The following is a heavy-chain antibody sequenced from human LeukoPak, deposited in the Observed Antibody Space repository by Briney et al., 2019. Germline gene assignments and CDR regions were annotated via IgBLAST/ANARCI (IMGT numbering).Heavy chain of an antibody. D-gene: IGHD6-25*01. V-gene: IGHV3-30*03. Sequence: GGSLRLSCAASGFTFSNFAMHWVRQAPGKGLEWVAVISYDGNNKHYAESVKGRFTISRDNSKDTLHVQMNSLRAGDTAVYYCARVLTVRSGGYDAFDIWGQGTMVTVSS. J-gene: IGHJ3*02. CDR2: ISYDGNNK. CDR3: ARVLTVRSGGYDAFDI. CDR1: GFTFSNFA.